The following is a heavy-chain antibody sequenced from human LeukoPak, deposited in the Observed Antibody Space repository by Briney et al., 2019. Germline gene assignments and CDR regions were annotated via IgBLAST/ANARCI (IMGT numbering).Heavy chain of an antibody. CDR3: AKDWRIAAAGTVLNLDY. V-gene: IGHV3-30-3*01. J-gene: IGHJ4*02. CDR1: GFTFSSYA. Sequence: GGSLRLSCAASGFTFSSYAMHWVRQAPGKGLEWVAVISYDGSNKYYADSVKGRFTISRDNSKNTLYLQMNSLRAEDTAVYYCAKDWRIAAAGTVLNLDYWGQGTLVTVSS. CDR2: ISYDGSNK. D-gene: IGHD6-13*01.